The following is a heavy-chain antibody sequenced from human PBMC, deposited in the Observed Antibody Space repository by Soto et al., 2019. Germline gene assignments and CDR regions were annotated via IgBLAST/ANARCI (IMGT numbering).Heavy chain of an antibody. CDR2: ISGSGGST. CDR1: GFTFSSYA. CDR3: AKSNGDYYGSGSYYMWYYYYYMDV. D-gene: IGHD3-10*01. V-gene: IGHV3-23*01. Sequence: EVQLLESGGGLVQPGGSLRLSCAASGFTFSSYAMSWVRQAPGKGLEWVSAISGSGGSTYHADSVKGRFTISRDNSKNTLYLQMNSLRAEDTAVYYCAKSNGDYYGSGSYYMWYYYYYMDVWGKGTTVTVSS. J-gene: IGHJ6*03.